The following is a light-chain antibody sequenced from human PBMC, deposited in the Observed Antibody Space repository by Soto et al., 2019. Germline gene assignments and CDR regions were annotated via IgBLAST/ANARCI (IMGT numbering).Light chain of an antibody. J-gene: IGLJ2*01. CDR3: QTWGTGIQV. V-gene: IGLV4-69*01. CDR2: LNSDGSH. Sequence: QLVLTQSPSASASLGASVKLTCALSSGHSSYAIAWHQQQPEKGPRYLMKLNSDGSHNKGDGLPDRFSGSSSGAERYLTISSLHSEDEAAYYCQTWGTGIQVFGGGTKLTVL. CDR1: SGHSSYA.